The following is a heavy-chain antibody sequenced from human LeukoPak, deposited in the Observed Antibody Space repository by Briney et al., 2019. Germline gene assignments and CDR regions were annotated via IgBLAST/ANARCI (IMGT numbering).Heavy chain of an antibody. Sequence: GGSLRLSCAASGFTFSSYWISWVRQAPGKGLEWVANIKQDGSEKYYVDSVKGRFTISRDNAKNSLYLQMNSLRAEDTAVYYCARETSVEGGWFDLWGQGTLVTVSS. V-gene: IGHV3-7*01. CDR1: GFTFSSYW. CDR2: IKQDGSEK. CDR3: ARETSVEGGWFDL. D-gene: IGHD3-16*01. J-gene: IGHJ5*02.